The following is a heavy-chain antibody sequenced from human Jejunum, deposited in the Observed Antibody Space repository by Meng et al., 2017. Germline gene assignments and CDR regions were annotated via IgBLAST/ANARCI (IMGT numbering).Heavy chain of an antibody. J-gene: IGHJ4*02. V-gene: IGHV4-4*02. Sequence: QVHRQGSGPGLVKHSGTLSLTCAVAGGSISSTNWWSWVRQPPGKGPEWIGDVFHTGSSNYSPSLRSRVTISVDKSKNQFSLNLSSVTAADTAVYFCARRGGAYSTGHFPHFDDWGQGTLVTVSS. D-gene: IGHD6-19*01. CDR3: ARRGGAYSTGHFPHFDD. CDR1: GGSISSTNW. CDR2: VFHTGSS.